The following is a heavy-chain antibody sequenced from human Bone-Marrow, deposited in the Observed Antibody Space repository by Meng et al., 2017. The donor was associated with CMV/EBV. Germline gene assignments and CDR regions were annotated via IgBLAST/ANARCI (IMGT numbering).Heavy chain of an antibody. CDR2: INPNSGGT. J-gene: IGHJ4*02. CDR1: GDTLSELS. Sequence: ASVKVSCKVSGDTLSELSIHWVRQAPGKGLEWMGWINPNSGGTNYAQKFQGRVTMTRDTSISTAYMELSRLRSDDTAVYYCARGGIAAAGPSSYWGQGTLVTVSS. V-gene: IGHV1-2*02. CDR3: ARGGIAAAGPSSY. D-gene: IGHD6-13*01.